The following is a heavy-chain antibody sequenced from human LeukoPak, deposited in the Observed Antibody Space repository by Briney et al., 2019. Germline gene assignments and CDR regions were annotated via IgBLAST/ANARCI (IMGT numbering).Heavy chain of an antibody. D-gene: IGHD1-26*01. CDR2: IYYDGST. CDR3: ASYIIKYGAFGF. CDR1: GGSVSSGRYY. Sequence: PSETLSLTCTVSGGSVSSGRYYWSWMRQPPGKDLEWIGYIYYDGSTYYNPSLKSRVTITEDTSKNQFSLRLNSVTAADTAVYCCASYIIKYGAFGFWGQGTLVTVSS. J-gene: IGHJ4*02. V-gene: IGHV4-61*01.